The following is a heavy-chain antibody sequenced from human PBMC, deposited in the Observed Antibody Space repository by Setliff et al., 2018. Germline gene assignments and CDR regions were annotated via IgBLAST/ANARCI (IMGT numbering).Heavy chain of an antibody. J-gene: IGHJ6*03. CDR3: ARASRFRTIVYRGDYYMDV. V-gene: IGHV7-4-1*02. CDR2: INTNTGNP. D-gene: IGHD3-16*02. CDR1: GYTFTSYG. Sequence: ASVKVSCKASGYTFTSYGVSWVRQAPGQGLEWMGWINTNTGNPSYAQGFTGRFVFSLDTSVSTAYLQINSLKPEDTAVYYCARASRFRTIVYRGDYYMDVWGKGTTVTVSS.